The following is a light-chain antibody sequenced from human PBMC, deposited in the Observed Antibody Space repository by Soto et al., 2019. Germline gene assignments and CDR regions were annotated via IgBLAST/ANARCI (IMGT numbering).Light chain of an antibody. CDR1: QTVSSN. CDR3: QQYSNWHRT. Sequence: EIVMTQSPATLSVSPGERATLSCRASQTVSSNLAWYQQKPGQTPRLLIYGASTRATGIPARFSGSGSGTEFTLTISSLQSEDFAVYYCQQYSNWHRTFGQGTKVEI. CDR2: GAS. J-gene: IGKJ1*01. V-gene: IGKV3-15*01.